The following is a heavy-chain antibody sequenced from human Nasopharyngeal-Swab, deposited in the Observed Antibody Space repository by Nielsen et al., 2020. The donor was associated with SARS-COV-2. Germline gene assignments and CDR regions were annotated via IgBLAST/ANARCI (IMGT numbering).Heavy chain of an antibody. J-gene: IGHJ5*02. V-gene: IGHV4-59*01. CDR3: AKYAHYDFLSGYHLGWFDP. CDR2: IYYSGGA. Sequence: RQAPGKGLEWIGYIYYSGGANYNLSLKGRVTISVDTSKNQFSLKLNSVTAADTAVYYCAKYAHYDFLSGYHLGWFDPWGQGTLVTVSS. D-gene: IGHD3-3*01.